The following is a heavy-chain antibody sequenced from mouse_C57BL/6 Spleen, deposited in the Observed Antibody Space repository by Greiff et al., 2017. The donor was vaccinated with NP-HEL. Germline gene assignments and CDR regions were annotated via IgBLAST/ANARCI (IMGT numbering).Heavy chain of an antibody. CDR2: INPSSGYT. CDR1: GYTFTSYT. D-gene: IGHD1-1*01. V-gene: IGHV1-4*01. Sequence: QVQLQQSGAELARPGASVKMSCKASGYTFTSYTMHWVKQRPGQGLEWIGYINPSSGYTKYNQKFKDKATLTADKSSSTAYMQLSSLTSEDAAVYYCANVGSSPFAYWGQGTLVTVSA. J-gene: IGHJ3*01. CDR3: ANVGSSPFAY.